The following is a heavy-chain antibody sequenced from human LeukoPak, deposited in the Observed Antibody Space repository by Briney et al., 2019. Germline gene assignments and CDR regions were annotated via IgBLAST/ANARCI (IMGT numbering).Heavy chain of an antibody. CDR1: GYTFTSYY. D-gene: IGHD1-1*01. Sequence: ASVKVSCKASGYTFTSYYMHWVRQAPGQGLEWMGIINPSGGSTSYAQKFQGRVTMTRDTSTSTDYMELSSLRSEDTAVYYCAREERYNWNDGDAFDIWGQGTMVTVSS. J-gene: IGHJ3*02. CDR3: AREERYNWNDGDAFDI. V-gene: IGHV1-46*01. CDR2: INPSGGST.